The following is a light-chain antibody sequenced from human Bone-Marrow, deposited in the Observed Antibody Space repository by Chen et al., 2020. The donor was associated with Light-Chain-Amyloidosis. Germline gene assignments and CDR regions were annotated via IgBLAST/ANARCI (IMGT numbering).Light chain of an antibody. CDR1: RSSIGTNT. Sequence: SVLTQPPSASGTPGQRVTLSCSGSRSSIGTNTVNWYQQFPGTAPKLLIYFNSQRPSGVPDRFSGSKSGTSASLAISGLQSDDEADYFCAAWDDGLNGVLFGGGTKLTVL. CDR2: FNS. V-gene: IGLV1-44*01. J-gene: IGLJ2*01. CDR3: AAWDDGLNGVL.